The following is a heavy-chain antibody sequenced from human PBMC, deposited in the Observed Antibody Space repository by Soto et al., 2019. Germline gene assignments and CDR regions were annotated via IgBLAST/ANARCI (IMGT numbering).Heavy chain of an antibody. V-gene: IGHV3-15*01. J-gene: IGHJ6*03. CDR1: GFTFSNAW. CDR3: TTKYGRYYCYMDV. D-gene: IGHD2-2*01. CDR2: IKSKTDGGTT. Sequence: EVQLVESGGGLVKPGGSLRLSCAASGFTFSNAWMSWVRQAPGKGLEWVGRIKSKTDGGTTDYAAPVKGRFTISRDDSKHTLNLQMDSVKTEYTGVYYCTTKYGRYYCYMDVWGKGTTVTVSS.